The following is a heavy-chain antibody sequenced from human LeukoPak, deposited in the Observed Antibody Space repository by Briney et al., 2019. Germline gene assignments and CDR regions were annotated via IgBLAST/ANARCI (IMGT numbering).Heavy chain of an antibody. V-gene: IGHV1-69*01. J-gene: IGHJ4*02. CDR3: ARGHDGYSSSWYATPYGY. Sequence: SVKVSCKASGGTFSSYAISWVRQAPGQGLEWMGGIIPIFGTANYAQKFQGRVTITADESTSTAYMELSSLRSEDTAVYYCARGHDGYSSSWYATPYGYWGQGTLVTVSS. CDR2: IIPIFGTA. D-gene: IGHD6-13*01. CDR1: GGTFSSYA.